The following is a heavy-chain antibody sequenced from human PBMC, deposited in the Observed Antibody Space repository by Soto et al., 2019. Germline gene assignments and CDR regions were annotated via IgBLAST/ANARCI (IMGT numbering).Heavy chain of an antibody. Sequence: PGESLKISCKGSGYPFTSFSITWVRQMPGKGLEWLGRIDPSDSYTNYGPSFQGHVTISADKSISTAYLQWGSLKASDTAMYYCARHVPYSSGWYYFDYWGQGTLVTVS. CDR2: IDPSDSYT. D-gene: IGHD6-19*01. J-gene: IGHJ4*02. V-gene: IGHV5-10-1*01. CDR1: GYPFTSFS. CDR3: ARHVPYSSGWYYFDY.